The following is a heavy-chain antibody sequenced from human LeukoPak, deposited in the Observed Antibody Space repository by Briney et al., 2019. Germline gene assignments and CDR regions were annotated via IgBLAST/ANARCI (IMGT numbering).Heavy chain of an antibody. CDR3: ARIKVRQWLAYYFDC. CDR1: GFTFSSYW. CDR2: IKQDGSEK. D-gene: IGHD6-19*01. Sequence: LPGGSLRLSCAASGFTFSSYWMSWIRQAPGKGLEWVANIKQDGSEKYYVDSVKGRFTISRDNAKNSLYLQMNSLRAEDTAVYYCARIKVRQWLAYYFDCWGQGTLVTVSS. V-gene: IGHV3-7*01. J-gene: IGHJ4*02.